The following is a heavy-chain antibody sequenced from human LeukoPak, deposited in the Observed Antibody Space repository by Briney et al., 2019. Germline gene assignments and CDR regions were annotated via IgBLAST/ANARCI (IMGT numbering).Heavy chain of an antibody. J-gene: IGHJ6*03. D-gene: IGHD3-3*01. CDR3: ARDTARITIFGVAKYMDV. V-gene: IGHV1-2*02. CDR2: INPKTGDT. CDR1: VYTFTDYY. Sequence: ASVNVSFKASVYTFTDYYMHWVRQAPGQGLEWMGWINPKTGDTKYVQKFQGRVTMTRDSSINIAYMELSRLRSDDTAVYYCARDTARITIFGVAKYMDVWGRGTTVTVSS.